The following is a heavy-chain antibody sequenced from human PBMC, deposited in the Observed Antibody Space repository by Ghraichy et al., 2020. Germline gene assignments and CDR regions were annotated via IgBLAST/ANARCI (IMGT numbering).Heavy chain of an antibody. Sequence: SETLSLTCTVSGGSISSSSYYWGWIRQPPGKGLEWIGSIYYSGSTYYNPSLKSRVTISVDTSKNQFSLKLSSVTAADTAVYYCARSSIAAAGIRYWGQGTLVTVSS. CDR2: IYYSGST. CDR1: GGSISSSSYY. V-gene: IGHV4-39*07. D-gene: IGHD6-13*01. J-gene: IGHJ4*02. CDR3: ARSSIAAAGIRY.